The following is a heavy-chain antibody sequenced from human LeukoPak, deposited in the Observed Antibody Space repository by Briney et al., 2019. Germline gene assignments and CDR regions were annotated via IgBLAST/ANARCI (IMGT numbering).Heavy chain of an antibody. CDR3: TRLDAAGTGY. D-gene: IGHD6-13*01. J-gene: IGHJ4*02. CDR1: GFTFSGSA. V-gene: IGHV3-73*01. Sequence: GGSLKLSCAAPGFTFSGSAMHWVRQASGKGLEWVGRIRSKANSYATAYAASVKGRFTISRDDSKNTAYLQMNSLKTEDTAVYYCTRLDAAGTGYWGQGTLVTVSS. CDR2: IRSKANSYAT.